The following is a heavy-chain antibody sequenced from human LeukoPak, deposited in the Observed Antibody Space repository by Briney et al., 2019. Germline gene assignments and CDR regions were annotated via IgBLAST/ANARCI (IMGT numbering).Heavy chain of an antibody. Sequence: ASVKVSCKASGYTFTNFGISWVRQAPGQGLEWMGWITPYNGNTSYAQKFQGRVTMTRDTSTSTVYMELSSLRSEDTAVYYCARDKVYDILTGSQSGWFDPWGQGTLVTVSS. V-gene: IGHV1-18*01. CDR2: ITPYNGNT. D-gene: IGHD3-9*01. CDR3: ARDKVYDILTGSQSGWFDP. J-gene: IGHJ5*02. CDR1: GYTFTNFG.